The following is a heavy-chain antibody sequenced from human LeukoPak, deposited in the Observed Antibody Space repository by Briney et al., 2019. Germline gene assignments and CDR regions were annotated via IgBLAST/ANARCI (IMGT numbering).Heavy chain of an antibody. CDR1: GFTFKTYA. Sequence: GGSLRLSCAASGFTFKTYAMNWVRQAPGKGLEWVSSISTMSTYTHYADSVKGRSTISRDNAKNSLYLDMNSLRAEDTAVYYCARDGPYSDSWSGPFPFDMWGQGTMVTVSS. CDR3: ARDGPYSDSWSGPFPFDM. V-gene: IGHV3-21*01. J-gene: IGHJ3*02. D-gene: IGHD3-3*01. CDR2: ISTMSTYT.